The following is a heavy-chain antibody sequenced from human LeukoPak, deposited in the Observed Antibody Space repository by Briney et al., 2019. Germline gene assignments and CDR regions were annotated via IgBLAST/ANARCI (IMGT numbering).Heavy chain of an antibody. CDR2: ITSKADGGTT. Sequence: GGSLRLPCAASGFTFINAWMGWVRHAPGNGRGWVGHITSKADGGTTDYDAPVKGRFTISRDDSKNTLYLQMNSLKAADTAVYYCATYGGGGSLDYWGQGTLVTVSS. J-gene: IGHJ4*02. CDR3: ATYGGGGSLDY. V-gene: IGHV3-15*01. CDR1: GFTFINAW. D-gene: IGHD2-15*01.